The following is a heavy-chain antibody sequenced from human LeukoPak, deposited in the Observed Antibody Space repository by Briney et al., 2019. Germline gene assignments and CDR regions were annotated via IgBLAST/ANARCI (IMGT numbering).Heavy chain of an antibody. D-gene: IGHD5-18*01. CDR2: IRYDGSNK. CDR3: AKVGRGYSYGPIYLNY. J-gene: IGHJ4*02. V-gene: IGHV3-30*02. CDR1: GFTFSSYG. Sequence: GGSLRLSCAASGFTFSSYGMHWVRQAPGKGLEWVAFIRYDGSNKYYADSVKGRFTISRDNSKNTLYLQMNSLRAEDTAVHYCAKVGRGYSYGPIYLNYWGQGTLVTVSS.